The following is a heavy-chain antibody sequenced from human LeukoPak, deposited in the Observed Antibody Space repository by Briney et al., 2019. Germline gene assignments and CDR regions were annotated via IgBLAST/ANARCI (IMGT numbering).Heavy chain of an antibody. CDR3: AKDLYSWGYDRYSSGSDY. Sequence: PGGSLRLSCAASGFTFSNYYMSWIRQAPGKGLEWVSYISSSGSTIYYADSVKGRFTISRDNAKNSLYLQMNSLRAEDTAVYYCAKDLYSWGYDRYSSGSDYWGQGTLVTVSS. CDR2: ISSSGSTI. V-gene: IGHV3-11*01. CDR1: GFTFSNYY. D-gene: IGHD6-19*01. J-gene: IGHJ4*02.